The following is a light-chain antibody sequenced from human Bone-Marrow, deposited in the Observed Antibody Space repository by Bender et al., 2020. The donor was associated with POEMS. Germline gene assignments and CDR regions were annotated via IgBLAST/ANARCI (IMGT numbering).Light chain of an antibody. CDR3: ATWDDSFDGPV. V-gene: IGLV2-18*01. Sequence: QSALTQPPSVSGSPGQSVTISCNGTSSDVGSYNRVSWYQQVPGTAPTLIIYRSNQRPSGVPDRFSGSRSGTSASLAISGLRSADEAHYYCATWDDSFDGPVFGGGTKLTVL. CDR2: RSN. CDR1: SSDVGSYNR. J-gene: IGLJ3*02.